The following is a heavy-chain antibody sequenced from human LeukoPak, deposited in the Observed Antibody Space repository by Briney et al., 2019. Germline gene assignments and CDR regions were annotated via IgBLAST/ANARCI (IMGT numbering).Heavy chain of an antibody. D-gene: IGHD4-17*01. CDR3: AKGVNDYGDSYYFDY. V-gene: IGHV3-30*18. J-gene: IGHJ4*02. CDR1: GFTFSSYS. CDR2: ISYDGSNK. Sequence: GGSLRLSCAASGFTFSSYSMNWVRQAPGKGLEWVAVISYDGSNKYYADSVKGRFTISRDNSKNTLYLQMNSLRAEDTAVYYCAKGVNDYGDSYYFDYWGQGTLVTVSS.